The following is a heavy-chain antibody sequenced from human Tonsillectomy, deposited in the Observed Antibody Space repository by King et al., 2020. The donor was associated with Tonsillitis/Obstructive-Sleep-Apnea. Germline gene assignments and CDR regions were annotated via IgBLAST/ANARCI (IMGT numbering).Heavy chain of an antibody. CDR3: ARDFQDNDYSDYVVMGYYYYYMDV. Sequence: VQLVESGGGVVQPGRSLRLSCAASGFTFSSYAMHWVRQAPGKGLEWVAVISYDGSNKYYADSVKGRFTISRDNSKNTLYLQMNSLRAEDTAGYYCARDFQDNDYSDYVVMGYYYYYMDVWGKGPTVTVSS. CDR1: GFTFSSYA. D-gene: IGHD4-11*01. V-gene: IGHV3-30*01. CDR2: ISYDGSNK. J-gene: IGHJ6*03.